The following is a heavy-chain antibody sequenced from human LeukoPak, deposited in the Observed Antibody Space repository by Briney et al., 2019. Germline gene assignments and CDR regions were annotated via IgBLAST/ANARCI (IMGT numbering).Heavy chain of an antibody. D-gene: IGHD4-17*01. V-gene: IGHV3-48*03. CDR3: ARDGDYGDYVFDFDY. CDR1: GFSFSSYE. Sequence: PGGSLRLSCAAYGFSFSSYEMNWVRQAPGKGLEWVSYISSSGSTIYYADSVKGRFTISRDNAKNSLYLQMNSLRAEDTAFYYCARDGDYGDYVFDFDYWGQGTLVTVSS. J-gene: IGHJ4*02. CDR2: ISSSGSTI.